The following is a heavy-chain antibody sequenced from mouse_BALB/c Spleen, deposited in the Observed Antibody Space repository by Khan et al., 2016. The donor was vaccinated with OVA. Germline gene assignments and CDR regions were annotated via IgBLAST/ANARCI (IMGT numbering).Heavy chain of an antibody. J-gene: IGHJ4*01. D-gene: IGHD2-10*01. V-gene: IGHV1S137*01. CDR2: ISTFYGDA. CDR3: ARSNTYYYDSIDY. CDR1: GYTFTDYA. Sequence: QVQLMESGAELVRPGVSVKISCKGSGYTFTDYAIYSVNQSPVKSPEGIGIISTFYGDANYNQKFMGKVTMTVDKSSSTVYMELARLTSEDSAIYYCARSNTYYYDSIDYWGQGTSVTVSS.